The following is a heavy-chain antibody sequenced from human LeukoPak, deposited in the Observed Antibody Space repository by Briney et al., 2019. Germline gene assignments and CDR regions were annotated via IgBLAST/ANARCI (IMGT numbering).Heavy chain of an antibody. V-gene: IGHV3-15*01. J-gene: IGHJ5*02. D-gene: IGHD2-21*01. CDR2: IKSKTDGGTT. Sequence: GGSLRLSCAASGFTFSNAWMSWVRQAPGKGLEWVGRIKSKTDGGTTDYAAPVKGRFTISRDDSKNTLYLQMNSLKTEDTAVYYCTTEEGYCGGDCYGNWFDPWGQGTLVTVSS. CDR1: GFTFSNAW. CDR3: TTEEGYCGGDCYGNWFDP.